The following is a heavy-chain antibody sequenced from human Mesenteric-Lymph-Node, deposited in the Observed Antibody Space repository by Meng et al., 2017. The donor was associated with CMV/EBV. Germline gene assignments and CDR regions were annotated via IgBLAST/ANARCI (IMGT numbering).Heavy chain of an antibody. D-gene: IGHD3-16*02. J-gene: IGHJ4*02. CDR2: IFSGGST. V-gene: IGHV3-NL1*01. CDR1: GFTFSSYG. CDR3: ARDRGGVIPY. Sequence: GESLKISCAASGFTFSSYGMHWVRQGPGKGLEWVSIIFSGGSTYYADSVKGRFTISRDNSKNTLYLQMNSLRAEDTAVYYCARDRGGVIPYWGQGTLVTVSS.